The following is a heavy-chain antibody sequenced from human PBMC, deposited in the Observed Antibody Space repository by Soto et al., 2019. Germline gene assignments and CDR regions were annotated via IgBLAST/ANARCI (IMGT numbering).Heavy chain of an antibody. Sequence: QVQLVQSGAEVKKPGASVKVSCKASGYTLTSYGITWVRQAPGQGLEWMGWKSGHNGNTNYAQKRQGRVTMTTDTSTRKAYMKRRSLGSADTAVYSGAGGGNDIDYWGQGTLVTVSS. CDR1: GYTLTSYG. CDR3: AGGGNDIDY. J-gene: IGHJ4*02. D-gene: IGHD1-1*01. V-gene: IGHV1-18*01. CDR2: KSGHNGNT.